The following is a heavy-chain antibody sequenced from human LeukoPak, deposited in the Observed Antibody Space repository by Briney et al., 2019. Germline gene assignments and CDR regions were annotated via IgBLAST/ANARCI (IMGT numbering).Heavy chain of an antibody. J-gene: IGHJ6*02. V-gene: IGHV6-1*01. Sequence: SQTLSLTCAISGDSVSSNSAAWNWVRQSPSRGLEWLGRTYYKSNWYNDYAVSVKSRITINPDTSKNQFSLQLNSVTPEDTAVYYCVRDLHCRRDIVSTYSCYYGMDVWGQGTTVTVSS. CDR2: TYYKSNWYN. CDR3: VRDLHCRRDIVSTYSCYYGMDV. CDR1: GDSVSSNSAA. D-gene: IGHD5/OR15-5a*01.